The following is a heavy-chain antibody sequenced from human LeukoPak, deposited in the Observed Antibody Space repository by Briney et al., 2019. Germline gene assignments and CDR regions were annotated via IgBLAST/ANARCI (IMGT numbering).Heavy chain of an antibody. CDR1: GGSISSGGYS. J-gene: IGHJ4*02. CDR3: ARLSPSGGREIDY. Sequence: SETLSLTCAVSGGSISSGGYSWSWIRQPPGKGLEWIGYIYYSGSTYYNPSLKSRVTISVDTSKNQFSLKLSSVTAADTAVYYCARLSPSGGREIDYWGQGTLVTVSS. CDR2: IYYSGST. D-gene: IGHD3-10*01. V-gene: IGHV4-30-2*03.